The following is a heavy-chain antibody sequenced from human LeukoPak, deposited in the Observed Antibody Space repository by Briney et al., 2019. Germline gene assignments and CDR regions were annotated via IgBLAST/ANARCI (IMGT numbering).Heavy chain of an antibody. V-gene: IGHV4-59*08. CDR3: ARLGYYYDSSGYLMSASADY. CDR1: GGSISSYY. D-gene: IGHD3-22*01. CDR2: IYYSGST. J-gene: IGHJ4*02. Sequence: NTSETLSLTCTVSGGSISSYYWSWIRQPPGKGLEWIGYIYYSGSTNYNPSLKSRVTISVDTSKNQFSLKLSSVTAADTAVYYCARLGYYYDSSGYLMSASADYWGQGTLVTVSS.